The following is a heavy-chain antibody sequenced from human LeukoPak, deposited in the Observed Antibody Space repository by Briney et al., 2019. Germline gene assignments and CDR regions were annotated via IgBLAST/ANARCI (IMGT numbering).Heavy chain of an antibody. J-gene: IGHJ6*02. V-gene: IGHV4-59*01. CDR2: IYYSGST. CDR1: GGSISSYY. D-gene: IGHD2-2*01. CDR3: ARDLGYCSSTSCGYNYYGMDV. Sequence: KPSETLSLTCTVSGGSISSYYWSWIRQPPGKGLEWIGYIYYSGSTNYNPSLKSRVTISVDTSKNQFSLKLSSVTAADTAVYYCARDLGYCSSTSCGYNYYGMDVWGQGTTVTVSS.